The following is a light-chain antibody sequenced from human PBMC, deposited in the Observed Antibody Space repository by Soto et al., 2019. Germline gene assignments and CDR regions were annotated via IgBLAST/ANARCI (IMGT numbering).Light chain of an antibody. Sequence: QSVLTQPPSVSGAPGQRVTISCTGTSSNIGAGYEVHWYHQLPGTAPKFLVSGNDNRPSGVPDRLSDSKSGTSGSLAITDLQAEDEGHYYCQSYDRGLTAYVFGTGTKVTVL. CDR3: QSYDRGLTAYV. V-gene: IGLV1-40*01. CDR2: GND. CDR1: SSNIGAGYE. J-gene: IGLJ1*01.